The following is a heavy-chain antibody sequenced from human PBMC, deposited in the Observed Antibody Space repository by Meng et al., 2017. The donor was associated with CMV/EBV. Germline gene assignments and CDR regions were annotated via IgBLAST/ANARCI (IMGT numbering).Heavy chain of an antibody. CDR3: GRVAYQGPIVEWSLFDY. CDR2: INPNSGGT. Sequence: SVKVSCKASGYTFTGYYIHWVRQAPGQGLEWMGWINPNSGGTEYAQKFQGRVTVTRDTSISTAYMELSRLRSDDTAVYFCGRVAYQGPIVEWSLFDYWGQGTLVTVSS. V-gene: IGHV1-2*02. CDR1: GYTFTGYY. D-gene: IGHD3-3*01. J-gene: IGHJ4*02.